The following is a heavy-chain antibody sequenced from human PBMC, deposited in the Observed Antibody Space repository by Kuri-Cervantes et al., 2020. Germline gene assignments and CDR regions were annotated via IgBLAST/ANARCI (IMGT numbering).Heavy chain of an antibody. D-gene: IGHD6-19*01. V-gene: IGHV4-34*01. J-gene: IGHJ4*02. CDR1: GGSCSGYY. CDR2: INHSGST. Sequence: SQTLALTCAVYGGSCSGYYWSWIRQPPGKGLEWIGEINHSGSTNYNPSLKSRVTISVDTSKNQFSLKLSSVTAADTAVYYCARLSSSGWYYFDYWGQGTLVTVSS. CDR3: ARLSSSGWYYFDY.